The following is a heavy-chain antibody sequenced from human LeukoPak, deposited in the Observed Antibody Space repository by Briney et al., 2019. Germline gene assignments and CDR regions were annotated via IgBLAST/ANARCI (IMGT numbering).Heavy chain of an antibody. D-gene: IGHD5-12*01. J-gene: IGHJ4*02. CDR1: GFTVSSNY. CDR2: IYSGDST. V-gene: IGHV3-53*01. Sequence: GGSLRLSCAASGFTVSSNYMSWVRQAPGKGLEWVSVIYSGDSTYYADSVKGRFTISRDNSKNTLYLQMNSLRAEDTAVYYCARESGYDHFDYWGQGTLVTVSS. CDR3: ARESGYDHFDY.